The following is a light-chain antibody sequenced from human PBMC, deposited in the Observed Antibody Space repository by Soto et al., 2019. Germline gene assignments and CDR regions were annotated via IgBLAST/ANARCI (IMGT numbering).Light chain of an antibody. V-gene: IGKV1-39*01. Sequence: DIQMTQSPSSVSASVGDRVTITCRASDNINTFLNWYHQRPGKAPDLLIYGASSLKTGVPSRFSGSGSGTHFTLTIAGLQAADFATYYCQQNYSLPVTFGQGTRLEIK. J-gene: IGKJ5*01. CDR3: QQNYSLPVT. CDR2: GAS. CDR1: DNINTF.